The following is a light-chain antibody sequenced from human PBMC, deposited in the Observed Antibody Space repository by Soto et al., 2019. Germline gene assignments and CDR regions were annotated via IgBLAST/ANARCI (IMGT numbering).Light chain of an antibody. J-gene: IGKJ2*01. CDR3: QQYDHWPPYT. CDR2: GAS. CDR1: QSVRSN. V-gene: IGKV3-15*01. Sequence: EIGMTKSPATLSVSQGERATLSCRASQSVRSNLAWYQQKPGRAPRLLMYGASNRVTGVPARFSGSGSGTDFTLTISSVQSEDFAIYYCQQYDHWPPYTLGQGTKVDIK.